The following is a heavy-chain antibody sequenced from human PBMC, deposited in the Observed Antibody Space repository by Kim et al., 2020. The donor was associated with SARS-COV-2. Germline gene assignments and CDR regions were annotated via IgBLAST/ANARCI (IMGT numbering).Heavy chain of an antibody. V-gene: IGHV4-31*03. D-gene: IGHD2-15*01. J-gene: IGHJ5*02. CDR2: IYYSGST. CDR1: GGSISSGGYY. Sequence: SETLSLTCTVSGGSISSGGYYWSWIRQHPGKGLEWIGYIYYSGSTYYNPSLKSRVTISVDTSKNQFSLKLSSVTAADTAVYYCAREGSGCSGGSCYVTWFDPWGQGTLVTVSS. CDR3: AREGSGCSGGSCYVTWFDP.